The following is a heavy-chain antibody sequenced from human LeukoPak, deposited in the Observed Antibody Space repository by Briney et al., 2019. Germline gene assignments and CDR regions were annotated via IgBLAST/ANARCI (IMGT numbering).Heavy chain of an antibody. Sequence: KPSETPSLTCTVSGGSIKTGGYSWTWIRQPAGKGLEWIGRIYISGNTDQNPSLKSRVTVSMDSSKNQFSLEMKSVTAADTAVYYCTRGWSSAGVFDTWGQGTVVTVSS. V-gene: IGHV4-61*02. CDR1: GGSIKTGGYS. D-gene: IGHD6-19*01. CDR3: TRGWSSAGVFDT. CDR2: IYISGNT. J-gene: IGHJ3*02.